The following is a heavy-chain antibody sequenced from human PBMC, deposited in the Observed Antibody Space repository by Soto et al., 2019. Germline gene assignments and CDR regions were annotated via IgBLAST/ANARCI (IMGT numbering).Heavy chain of an antibody. CDR3: AREWRYYYYGMDV. D-gene: IGHD5-12*01. CDR1: GGSISSYY. V-gene: IGHV4-59*01. Sequence: SETLSLTCTVSGGSISSYYWSWIRQPPGKGLEWIGYIYYSGSTNYNPSLKSRVTISVDTSKNQFSLKLSSVTAADTAVYYCAREWRYYYYGMDVWGQGTTVTVSS. CDR2: IYYSGST. J-gene: IGHJ6*02.